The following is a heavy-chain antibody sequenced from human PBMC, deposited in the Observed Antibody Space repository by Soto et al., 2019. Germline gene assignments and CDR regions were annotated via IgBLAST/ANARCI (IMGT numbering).Heavy chain of an antibody. D-gene: IGHD7-27*01. CDR3: ARDPKTSGGQHWAFNYFDS. V-gene: IGHV3-23*01. J-gene: IGHJ4*02. CDR1: GFSFSSYA. CDR2: ISDGGGST. Sequence: GGSLRLSCAASGFSFSSYAMSWVRQAPGKGLEWVSSISDGGGSTNYADSVRGRFTIARDRSKSTLYLHMISLRAEDTAVYYCARDPKTSGGQHWAFNYFDSWGQGTLVTVSS.